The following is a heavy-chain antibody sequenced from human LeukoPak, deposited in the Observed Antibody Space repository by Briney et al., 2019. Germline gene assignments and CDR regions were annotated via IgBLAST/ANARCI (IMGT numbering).Heavy chain of an antibody. J-gene: IGHJ4*02. CDR1: GFIFSNYA. V-gene: IGHV3-30*04. CDR2: ILHDGSHK. Sequence: PGGSLRLSCAASGFIFSNYAMHWVRQAPGKGLEWVAVILHDGSHKYYADSAKGRFTSSRDNAKNSLYLQMNSLRAEDTAVYYCAREGIAAAGGIDYWGQGTLVTVSS. CDR3: AREGIAAAGGIDY. D-gene: IGHD6-13*01.